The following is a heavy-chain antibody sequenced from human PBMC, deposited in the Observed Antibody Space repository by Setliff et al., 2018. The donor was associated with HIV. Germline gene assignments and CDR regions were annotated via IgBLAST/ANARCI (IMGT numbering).Heavy chain of an antibody. J-gene: IGHJ3*02. Sequence: SETLSLTCAVSGYSISSGYYWGWIRQTPGKGLEWIGSIYHSGTTYYNPSLRSRVTISVDTSKTQFSLKLTSVTTADTAVYYCARLVWTGYGSRASDIWGQGTVVTVSS. D-gene: IGHD5-12*01. V-gene: IGHV4-38-2*01. CDR3: ARLVWTGYGSRASDI. CDR2: IYHSGTT. CDR1: GYSISSGYY.